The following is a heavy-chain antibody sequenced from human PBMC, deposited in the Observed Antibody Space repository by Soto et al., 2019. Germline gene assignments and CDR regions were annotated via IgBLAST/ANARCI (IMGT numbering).Heavy chain of an antibody. CDR2: ISSQTGDTT. Sequence: LRLSCAASGFTFTTYAMTWVRQAPGKGLEWVSGISSQTGDTTYYADSVKGRFTISRDNYKNTLFLQMNSLRVEDTAIYYCAIDLSPWAVPGGAGYWGQGTLVTVSS. J-gene: IGHJ4*02. CDR3: AIDLSPWAVPGGAGY. V-gene: IGHV3-23*01. D-gene: IGHD3-16*01. CDR1: GFTFTTYA.